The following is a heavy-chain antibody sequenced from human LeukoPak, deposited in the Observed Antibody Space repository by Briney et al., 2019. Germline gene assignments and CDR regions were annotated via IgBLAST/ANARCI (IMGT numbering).Heavy chain of an antibody. CDR2: ISGSGGST. J-gene: IGHJ4*02. Sequence: GGSLRLSCAASGFTFSSYAMSWARQAPGKGLEWVSAISGSGGSTYYADSVKGRFTISRDNSKNTLYLQMNSLRAEDTAVYYCAKVWPLYYDFWSGPFDYWGQGTLVTVSS. CDR1: GFTFSSYA. D-gene: IGHD3-3*01. V-gene: IGHV3-23*01. CDR3: AKVWPLYYDFWSGPFDY.